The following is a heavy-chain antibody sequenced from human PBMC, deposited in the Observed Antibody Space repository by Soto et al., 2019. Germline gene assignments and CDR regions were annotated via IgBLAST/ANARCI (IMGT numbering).Heavy chain of an antibody. CDR3: ATMGTPATGLYYFDY. CDR2: ISYSGST. J-gene: IGHJ4*02. CDR1: GDSISTDY. D-gene: IGHD1-7*01. Sequence: SETLSLTCTVSGDSISTDYWSWIRQSPGKGLEWIAFISYSGSTYYSASLQSRVTMSVDTSKNQFSLNLNFVTAADTAVYYCATMGTPATGLYYFDYWGQGTLVTVSS. V-gene: IGHV4-59*04.